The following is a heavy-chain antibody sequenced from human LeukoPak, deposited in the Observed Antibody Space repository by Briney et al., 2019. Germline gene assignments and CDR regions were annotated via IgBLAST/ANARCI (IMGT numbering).Heavy chain of an antibody. J-gene: IGHJ3*02. CDR2: INHSGST. Sequence: SETLSLTCAVYGGSFSGYYWSWIRQPPGKELEWIGEINHSGSTNYNPSLKSRVTISVDTSKNQFSLKLGSVTAADTAVYYCARVAYSYALDDAFDIWGQGTMVTVSS. CDR3: ARVAYSYALDDAFDI. CDR1: GGSFSGYY. D-gene: IGHD5-18*01. V-gene: IGHV4-34*01.